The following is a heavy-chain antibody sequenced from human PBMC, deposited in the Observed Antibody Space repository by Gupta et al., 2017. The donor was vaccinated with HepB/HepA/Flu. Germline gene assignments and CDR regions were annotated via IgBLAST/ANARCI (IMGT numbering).Heavy chain of an antibody. CDR2: ITPIFGTA. V-gene: IGHV1-69*01. CDR1: GGPFSSYA. CDR3: AREAPRPHNPQFWYFDL. Sequence: QVQLVQSGAEVKKPGSSVKVSCKSSGGPFSSYAISWVRQAPGQGLEWMGGITPIFGTANYAQKFQGRVTITADESTSTAYMELSSLRSEDTAVYYCAREAPRPHNPQFWYFDLWGRGTLVTVSS. D-gene: IGHD5-24*01. J-gene: IGHJ2*01.